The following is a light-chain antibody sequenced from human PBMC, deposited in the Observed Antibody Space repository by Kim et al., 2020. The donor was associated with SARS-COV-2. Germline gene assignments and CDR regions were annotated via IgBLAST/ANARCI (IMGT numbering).Light chain of an antibody. Sequence: QSALTQPASVSGSPGQSITISCTGIISHVGTYKLVSWYQHHPGKAPKLIICEGNERPSGVSDRFSASKSGSTASLTISGLQADDEADYYCCSYAGSDTFVFGTGTKVTVL. CDR3: CSYAGSDTFV. J-gene: IGLJ1*01. V-gene: IGLV2-23*01. CDR1: ISHVGTYKL. CDR2: EGN.